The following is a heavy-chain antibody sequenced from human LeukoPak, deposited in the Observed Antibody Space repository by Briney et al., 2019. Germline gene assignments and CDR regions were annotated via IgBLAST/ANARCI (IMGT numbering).Heavy chain of an antibody. J-gene: IGHJ6*03. CDR2: INHSGST. V-gene: IGHV4-34*01. D-gene: IGHD3-10*01. Sequence: PSETLSLTCAVYGGSFSGYYWSWIRQPPGKGLEWIGEINHSGSTNYNPSLKSRVTISVDTSKNQFSLKLSSVTAAGTAVYYCAREGSGSYLGYYYYMDVWGKGTTVTVSS. CDR3: AREGSGSYLGYYYYMDV. CDR1: GGSFSGYY.